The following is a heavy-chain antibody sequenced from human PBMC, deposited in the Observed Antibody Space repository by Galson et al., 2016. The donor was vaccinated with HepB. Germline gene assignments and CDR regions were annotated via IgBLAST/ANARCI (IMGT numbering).Heavy chain of an antibody. Sequence: SVKVSCKASGYTFSSHTIHWVRQAPGQRLEWMGWINVGNGNTKYSQHFQGRVTMTRDTSATTAYMEFNTLRSEDTAVYYCARDRVGASRAFDNWGQGTLITVTS. CDR3: ARDRVGASRAFDN. CDR1: GYTFSSHT. J-gene: IGHJ4*02. CDR2: INVGNGNT. V-gene: IGHV1-3*01. D-gene: IGHD1-26*01.